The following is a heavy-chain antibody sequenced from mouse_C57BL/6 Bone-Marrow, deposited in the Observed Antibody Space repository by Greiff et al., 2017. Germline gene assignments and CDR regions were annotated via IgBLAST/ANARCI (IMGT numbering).Heavy chain of an antibody. D-gene: IGHD1-1*01. Sequence: VQLQQSGAELARPGASVKLSCKASGYTFTSYGISWVKQRTGQGLEWIGEIYPRSGNTYYNEKFKGQATLTADKSSSTAYLELRGLTSEDAAVYFCARWGYGSSYRYFDVWGTGTTVTVSS. CDR2: IYPRSGNT. CDR3: ARWGYGSSYRYFDV. CDR1: GYTFTSYG. V-gene: IGHV1-81*01. J-gene: IGHJ1*03.